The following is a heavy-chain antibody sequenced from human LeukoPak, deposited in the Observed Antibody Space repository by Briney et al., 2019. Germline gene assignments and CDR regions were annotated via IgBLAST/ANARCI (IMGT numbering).Heavy chain of an antibody. Sequence: GGSLRLSCAASGFTVSSNYMSWVRQAPGKGLKWVSVIYSGGSTYYADSVKGRFTISRDNSKNTLYLQMNSLRAEDTAVYYCARHYCGGDCYYIYYFDYWGQGTLVTVSS. CDR2: IYSGGST. CDR1: GFTVSSNY. D-gene: IGHD2-21*02. V-gene: IGHV3-66*02. CDR3: ARHYCGGDCYYIYYFDY. J-gene: IGHJ4*02.